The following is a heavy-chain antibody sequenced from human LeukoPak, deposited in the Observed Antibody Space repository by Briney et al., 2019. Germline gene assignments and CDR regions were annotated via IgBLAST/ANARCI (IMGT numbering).Heavy chain of an antibody. Sequence: GGSLRLSCAASGFTFSSYAMHWVRQAPGKGLEWVAVISYDGSNKYYADSVKGRFTISRDNSKNTLYLQMNSLRAEDTAVYYCARDRVWYYDFWSGYRNWFDPWGQGTLVTVSS. CDR2: ISYDGSNK. V-gene: IGHV3-30-3*01. CDR1: GFTFSSYA. J-gene: IGHJ5*02. CDR3: ARDRVWYYDFWSGYRNWFDP. D-gene: IGHD3-3*01.